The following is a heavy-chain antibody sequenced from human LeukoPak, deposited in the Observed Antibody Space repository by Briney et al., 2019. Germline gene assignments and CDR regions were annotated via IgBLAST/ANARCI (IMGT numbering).Heavy chain of an antibody. Sequence: SETLSLTCTVSGGSISSSSYYWGWIRQPPGKGLEWIGSIYYSGSTYYNPSLKSRVTISVDTSKNQFSLKLSSVTAADTAVYYCARDIRRKYGSGSYPTPYYYYYYMDVWGKGPRSPSP. CDR1: GGSISSSSYY. D-gene: IGHD3-10*01. CDR2: IYYSGST. J-gene: IGHJ6*03. V-gene: IGHV4-39*07. CDR3: ARDIRRKYGSGSYPTPYYYYYYMDV.